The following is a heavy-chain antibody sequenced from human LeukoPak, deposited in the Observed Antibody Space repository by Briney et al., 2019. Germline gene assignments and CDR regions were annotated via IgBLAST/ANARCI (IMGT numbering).Heavy chain of an antibody. J-gene: IGHJ5*02. CDR3: ARGGDSSSWGLNWFDP. CDR2: FYYSGNT. CDR1: GDSIISSHFY. Sequence: PSETLSLTCTVSGDSIISSHFYWGWIRQPPGKGLEWIVSFYYSGNTYYNPSLKSRVTISVDTSKNQFSLRLSSVTAADTAVYYCARGGDSSSWGLNWFDPWGQGTLVTVSS. V-gene: IGHV4-39*07. D-gene: IGHD6-13*01.